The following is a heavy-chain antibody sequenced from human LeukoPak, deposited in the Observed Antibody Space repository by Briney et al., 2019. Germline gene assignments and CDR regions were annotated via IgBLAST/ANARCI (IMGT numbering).Heavy chain of an antibody. V-gene: IGHV4-4*07. CDR2: IYTSGST. J-gene: IGHJ3*02. Sequence: SETLSLTCTASGCSISSYYWSWIRQPAGKGLEWVGRIYTSGSTNYNPSLKSRVTMPVDTSQNQFSLKLSSVTAADTAVYYCARELDTAMVDAFDIWGQGTMVTVSS. D-gene: IGHD5-18*01. CDR1: GCSISSYY. CDR3: ARELDTAMVDAFDI.